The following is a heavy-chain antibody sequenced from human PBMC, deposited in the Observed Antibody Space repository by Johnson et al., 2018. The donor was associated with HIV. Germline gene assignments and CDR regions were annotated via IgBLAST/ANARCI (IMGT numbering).Heavy chain of an antibody. CDR1: GFTFSSYW. CDR3: ANWAYYYGSGYAFDI. D-gene: IGHD3-10*01. Sequence: VQLVESGGGLVQPGGSLRLSCAASGFTFSSYWMSWVRQAPGKGLEWVANIKQDGSEKYCVDSVKGRFTISRDNSKNTLYLQMNSLRAEDTAVYYCANWAYYYGSGYAFDIWGQGTMVTVSS. V-gene: IGHV3-7*03. J-gene: IGHJ3*02. CDR2: IKQDGSEK.